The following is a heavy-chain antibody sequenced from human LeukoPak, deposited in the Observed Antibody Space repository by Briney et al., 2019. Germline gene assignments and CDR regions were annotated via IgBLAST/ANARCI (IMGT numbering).Heavy chain of an antibody. Sequence: PSETLSLTCTVSGGSISSYYWSWIRQPAGKGLEWIGRIYTSGSTNYNPSLKSRVTISVDTSKNQFSLKLSSVTAADTAVYYCAAGPGDFWSGSLFDYWGQGTLVTVSS. V-gene: IGHV4-4*07. CDR2: IYTSGST. D-gene: IGHD3-3*01. CDR1: GGSISSYY. J-gene: IGHJ4*02. CDR3: AAGPGDFWSGSLFDY.